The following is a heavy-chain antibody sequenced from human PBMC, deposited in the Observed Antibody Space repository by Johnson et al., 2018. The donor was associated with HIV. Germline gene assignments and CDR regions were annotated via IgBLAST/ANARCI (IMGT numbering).Heavy chain of an antibody. D-gene: IGHD4-23*01. CDR3: AKDIGGLDSFYI. CDR1: GFTFSSYG. CDR2: IRYDGSNK. Sequence: QVQLVESGGGVVQPGGSLRLSCAASGFTFSSYGMHWVRQAPGKGLEWVAFIRYDGSNKYYADSVKGRFTISRDNSKNTLYLQMNSLRAEDTAVYYCAKDIGGLDSFYIWGQGKMVTVSS. V-gene: IGHV3-30*02. J-gene: IGHJ3*02.